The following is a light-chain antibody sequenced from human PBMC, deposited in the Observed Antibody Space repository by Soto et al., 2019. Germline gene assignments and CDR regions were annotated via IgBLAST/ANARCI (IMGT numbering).Light chain of an antibody. CDR1: SSDVGGYNY. CDR2: DVS. Sequence: QSVLTQPASGSGSPGQSSTLSSTRTSSDVGGYNYVSWYQQHPGKAPKFMIYDVSNRPSGVSTRFSGSKSGNTASLTISGLQAEDEADYHCNSYTTSNTRQIVFGTGTKVTVL. J-gene: IGLJ1*01. V-gene: IGLV2-14*01. CDR3: NSYTTSNTRQIV.